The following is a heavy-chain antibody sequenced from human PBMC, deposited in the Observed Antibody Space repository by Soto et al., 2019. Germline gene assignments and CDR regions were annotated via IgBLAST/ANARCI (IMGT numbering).Heavy chain of an antibody. CDR3: ARDLRSRYYDSSGYYTS. J-gene: IGHJ6*02. CDR2: ISAYNGNT. D-gene: IGHD3-22*01. CDR1: GYTFTSYG. V-gene: IGHV1-18*04. Sequence: GASVKVSCKASGYTFTSYGISWVRQAPGQGLEWMGWISAYNGNTNYAQKLQGRVTMTTDTSTSTAYMELRSLRSDDTALYYCARDLRSRYYDSSGYYTSWGQGTTVTVSS.